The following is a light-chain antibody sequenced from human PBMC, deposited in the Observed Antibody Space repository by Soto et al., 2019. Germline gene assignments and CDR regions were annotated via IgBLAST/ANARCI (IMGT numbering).Light chain of an antibody. CDR2: GAS. CDR3: QQYSIWRT. J-gene: IGKJ1*01. CDR1: ESVNTN. Sequence: ELEMTQSPATLSLAQGERVTLSCSASESVNTNLAWYQQKAGQTPRLLIYGASTRATDIPARFSGSGSGTEFTLTISVLQSEDFAVYYCQQYSIWRTFGHGTKVDSK. V-gene: IGKV3-15*01.